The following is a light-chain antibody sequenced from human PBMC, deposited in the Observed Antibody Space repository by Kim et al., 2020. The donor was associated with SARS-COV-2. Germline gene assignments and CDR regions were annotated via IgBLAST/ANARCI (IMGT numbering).Light chain of an antibody. CDR3: QSYDSSNHGV. V-gene: IGLV6-57*01. Sequence: KQVTTTCSRSSSSMASNYVQWFQQRPGNSPTTVIYEDNHRPAGVPDRFSGSIDNSANSASLTISGLKTEDEADYYCQSYDSSNHGVFGGGTQLTVL. J-gene: IGLJ3*02. CDR2: EDN. CDR1: SSSMASNY.